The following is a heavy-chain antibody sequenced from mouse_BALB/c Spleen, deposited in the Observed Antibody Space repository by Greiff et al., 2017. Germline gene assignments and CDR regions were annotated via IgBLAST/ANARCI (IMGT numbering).Heavy chain of an antibody. CDR3: APDYYAMDY. CDR2: INPSTGYT. CDR1: GYTFTSYW. J-gene: IGHJ4*01. V-gene: IGHV1-7*01. Sequence: QVQLQQSGAELAKPGASVKMSCKASGYTFTSYWMHWVKQRPGQGLEWIGYINPSTGYTEYNQKFKDKATLTADKSSSTAYMQLSSLTSEDSAVYYCAPDYYAMDYWGQGTSVTVSS.